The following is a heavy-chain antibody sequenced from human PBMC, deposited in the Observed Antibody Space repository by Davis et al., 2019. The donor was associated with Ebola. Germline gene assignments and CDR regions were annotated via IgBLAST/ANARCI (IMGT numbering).Heavy chain of an antibody. Sequence: HTGGSLRLSCAASGFTFSSYWMHWVRHAPGKGLVWVSRINSDGSSTSYADSVKGRFTISRDNAKNTLYLQMNSLRAEDTAVYYCARISPEYYYGSGSYDYWGQGTLVTVSS. CDR3: ARISPEYYYGSGSYDY. CDR1: GFTFSSYW. CDR2: INSDGSST. J-gene: IGHJ4*02. V-gene: IGHV3-74*01. D-gene: IGHD3-10*01.